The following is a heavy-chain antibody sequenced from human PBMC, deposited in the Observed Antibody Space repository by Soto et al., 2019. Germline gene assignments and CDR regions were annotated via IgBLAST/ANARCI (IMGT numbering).Heavy chain of an antibody. CDR3: ARDSHYETYDY. J-gene: IGHJ4*02. Sequence: PGGSLRLSCAASGFTFTNSWMTWVRQAPGKGLEWVANIKPDGSAKNYVDSMKGRIAISRDNAKNSLYLQMNSLRVEDTAMYYCARDSHYETYDYWGQGTLVTV. V-gene: IGHV3-7*01. CDR1: GFTFTNSW. D-gene: IGHD4-4*01. CDR2: IKPDGSAK.